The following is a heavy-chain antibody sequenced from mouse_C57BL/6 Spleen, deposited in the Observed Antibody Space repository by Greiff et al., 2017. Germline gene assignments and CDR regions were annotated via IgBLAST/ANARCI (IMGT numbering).Heavy chain of an antibody. CDR2: INPNNGGT. CDR1: GYTFTDYY. V-gene: IGHV1-26*01. J-gene: IGHJ3*01. CDR3: ARYGDDSWFAY. D-gene: IGHD2-2*01. Sequence: EVQLQQSGPELVKPGASVKISCTASGYTFTDYYMNWVKQSPGKSLEWIGDINPNNGGTSYNQKFTGKATLTVDKSSSTAYMELRSLTSEDSAVYYCARYGDDSWFAYWGQGTLVTVSA.